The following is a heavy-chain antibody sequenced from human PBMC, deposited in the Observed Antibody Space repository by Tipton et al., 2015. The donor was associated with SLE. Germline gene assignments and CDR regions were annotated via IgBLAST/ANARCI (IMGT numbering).Heavy chain of an antibody. J-gene: IGHJ4*02. CDR3: AGWVGYCSGGSCFY. CDR2: ISYDGSNK. CDR1: GFTFSTYV. Sequence: SLRLSCAAPGFTFSTYVMHWVRQAPGKGLEWVAFISYDGSNKYYADSVKGRFTISRDNSKNTLYLQMNSLRAEDTAVYYCAGWVGYCSGGSCFYWSQGTLVTVSS. V-gene: IGHV3-30*04. D-gene: IGHD2-15*01.